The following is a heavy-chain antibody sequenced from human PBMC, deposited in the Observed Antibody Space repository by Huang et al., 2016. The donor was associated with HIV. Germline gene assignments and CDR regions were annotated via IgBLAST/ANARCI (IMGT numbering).Heavy chain of an antibody. CDR3: AREIMISFGGPFDS. CDR1: GGSFSGYF. CDR2: NNHAGVT. D-gene: IGHD3-16*01. J-gene: IGHJ5*01. V-gene: IGHV4-34*02. Sequence: QVQLEQWGAGLLKPSETLSLTCAVYGGSFSGYFWNWSRQSPGKGLEWIGQNNHAGVTDYNPSLKSRATISVDTSKNQFALRLTSVTAADTAIYYCAREIMISFGGPFDSWGHGNLVTVSS.